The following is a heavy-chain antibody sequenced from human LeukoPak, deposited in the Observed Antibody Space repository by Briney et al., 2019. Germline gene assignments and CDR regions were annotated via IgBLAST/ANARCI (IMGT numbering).Heavy chain of an antibody. D-gene: IGHD4-11*01. V-gene: IGHV3-74*01. CDR2: INSDGSST. CDR1: GFGFDSYW. J-gene: IGHJ6*02. Sequence: GGSLRLSCAASGFGFDSYWMHWVRQAPGKGLVWVSRINSDGSSTSYADSVKGRFTISRDNAKNTLYLQMNSLRAEDAAVYFCAYSYFYYAMDVWGQGTTVTVSS. CDR3: AYSYFYYAMDV.